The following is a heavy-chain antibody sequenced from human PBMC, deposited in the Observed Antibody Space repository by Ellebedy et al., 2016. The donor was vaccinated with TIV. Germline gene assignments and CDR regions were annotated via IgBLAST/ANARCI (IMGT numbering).Heavy chain of an antibody. CDR3: ARDDPSGWLDP. CDR1: GDSMSNYY. Sequence: MPSETLSLTCTVSGDSMSNYYWSWIRQPPGKPLEWIGYIYYSGSTNYNPSLKSRVTISIDTSKNQFSLRLTSVTAADTAVYYCARDDPSGWLDPWGQGTLVTVSS. D-gene: IGHD3-10*01. CDR2: IYYSGST. V-gene: IGHV4-59*01. J-gene: IGHJ5*02.